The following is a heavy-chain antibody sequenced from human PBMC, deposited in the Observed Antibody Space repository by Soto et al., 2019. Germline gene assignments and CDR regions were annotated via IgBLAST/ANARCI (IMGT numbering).Heavy chain of an antibody. CDR2: IYYSGST. D-gene: IGHD2-2*01. CDR1: GCSISSSSIY. V-gene: IGHV4-39*01. Sequence: PWGTLCLTCAASGCSISSSSIYWVCLGQPQGKEREWIGSIYYSGSTYDNPSLKSRVTISVYTTKNQFSLKLSSVTAADTAVYYCARQILADIVVVPADQRGTTVSGPYAVTKNFDPWGQGTLVTVSS. J-gene: IGHJ5*02. CDR3: ARQILADIVVVPADQRGTTVSGPYAVTKNFDP.